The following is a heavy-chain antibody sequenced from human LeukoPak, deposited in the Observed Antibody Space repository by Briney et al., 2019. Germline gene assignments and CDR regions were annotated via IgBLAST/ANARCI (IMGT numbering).Heavy chain of an antibody. CDR1: GFTFSSYE. CDR3: ARDGAYYDFWSGYSEGYFDY. CDR2: ISSSGSTI. Sequence: GGSLRLSCAASGFTFSSYEMNWVRQAPGKGLEWVSYISSSGSTIYYADSVKGRFTISRDNAKNSLYLQMNSLRAEDTAVYYCARDGAYYDFWSGYSEGYFDYWGQGTLVTVSS. J-gene: IGHJ4*02. D-gene: IGHD3-3*01. V-gene: IGHV3-48*03.